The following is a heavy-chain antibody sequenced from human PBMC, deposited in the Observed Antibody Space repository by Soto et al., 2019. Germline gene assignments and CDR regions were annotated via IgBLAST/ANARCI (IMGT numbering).Heavy chain of an antibody. CDR2: ISGSGGST. Sequence: QPGGSLRLSCAASGFTFSSYAMSWVRQAPGKGLEWVSAISGSGGSTYYADSVKGRFTISRDNSKNTLYLQMNSLRAEDTAVYYCAKDQVRLEYYYYGMDVWGQGTTVTVSS. D-gene: IGHD1-1*01. V-gene: IGHV3-23*01. J-gene: IGHJ6*02. CDR3: AKDQVRLEYYYYGMDV. CDR1: GFTFSSYA.